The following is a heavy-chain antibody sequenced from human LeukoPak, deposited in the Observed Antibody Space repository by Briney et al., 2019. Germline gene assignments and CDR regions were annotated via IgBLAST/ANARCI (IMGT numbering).Heavy chain of an antibody. CDR2: IYSGGSI. V-gene: IGHV3-53*01. J-gene: IGHJ3*02. CDR1: GLIVSSNY. CDR3: ARALNGFDI. Sequence: PGGSLRLSCAASGLIVSSNYMTWVRQAPGKGLEWVSVIYSGGSIYHADSVKGRFTISRDNSRNTLYLQMNSLRAEDTAVYYCARALNGFDIWGPGTLVTVSS.